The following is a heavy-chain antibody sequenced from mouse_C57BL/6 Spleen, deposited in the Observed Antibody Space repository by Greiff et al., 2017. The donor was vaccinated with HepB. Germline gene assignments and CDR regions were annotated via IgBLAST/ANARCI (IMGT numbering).Heavy chain of an antibody. CDR2: INPSTGGT. V-gene: IGHV1-42*01. CDR3: ARTANDYDDWFAY. J-gene: IGHJ3*01. D-gene: IGHD2-4*01. CDR1: GYSFTGYY. Sequence: EVKLQESGPELVKPGASVKISCKASGYSFTGYYMNWVKQSPEKSLEWIGEINPSTGGTTYNQKFKAKATLTVDKSSSTAYMQLKSLTSEDSAVYYCARTANDYDDWFAYWGQGTLVTVSA.